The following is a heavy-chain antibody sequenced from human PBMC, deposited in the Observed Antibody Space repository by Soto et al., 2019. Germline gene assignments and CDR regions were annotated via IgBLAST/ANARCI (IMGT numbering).Heavy chain of an antibody. V-gene: IGHV1-69*08. CDR3: ARDQVSAHYYYMDV. Sequence: QVQLVQSGAEVKKPGSSVKVSCKASGGTVSSYTISWVRHAPGQGLEWMGRIITILGIANYAQKFQGRVTITADKSTSTAYMELSSLRSEDTAVYYCARDQVSAHYYYMDVWGKGTTVTVSS. J-gene: IGHJ6*03. CDR2: IITILGIA. CDR1: GGTVSSYT.